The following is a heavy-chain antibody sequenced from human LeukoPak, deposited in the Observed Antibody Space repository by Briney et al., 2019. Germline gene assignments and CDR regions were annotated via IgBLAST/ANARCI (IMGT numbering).Heavy chain of an antibody. D-gene: IGHD3-22*01. V-gene: IGHV4-39*01. CDR1: GGSFSSYY. Sequence: SETLSLTCAVYGGSFSSYYWVWLRQPPGKGLEWIATIHYTGSTYYNPSLKSRVTISVDTSKNQFSLKLSSVTAADTAMYYCARYWGPYDNSGAYFDYWGQGTLVTVSS. CDR2: IHYTGST. CDR3: ARYWGPYDNSGAYFDY. J-gene: IGHJ4*02.